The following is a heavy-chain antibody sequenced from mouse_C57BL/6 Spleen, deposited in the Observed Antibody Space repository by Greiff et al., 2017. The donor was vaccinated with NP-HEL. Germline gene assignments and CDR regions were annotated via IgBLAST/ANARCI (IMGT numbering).Heavy chain of an antibody. Sequence: QLPGAELVKPGASVKMSCKASGYTFTSYWITWVKQRPGQGLEWIGDIYPGSGSTNYNEKFKSKATLTVDTSSSPAYMQLSSLTSEDSAVYYCGSDDDDGAWFAYWGQGTLVTVSA. V-gene: IGHV1-55*01. CDR1: GYTFTSYW. J-gene: IGHJ3*01. D-gene: IGHD2-4*01. CDR2: IYPGSGST. CDR3: GSDDDDGAWFAY.